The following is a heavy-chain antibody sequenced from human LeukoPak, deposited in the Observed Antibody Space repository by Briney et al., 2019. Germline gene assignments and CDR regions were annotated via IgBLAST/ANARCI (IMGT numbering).Heavy chain of an antibody. J-gene: IGHJ4*02. D-gene: IGHD5-12*01. V-gene: IGHV1-2*02. CDR1: GYTFTGYY. CDR2: INPNSGGT. Sequence: GASVKVSCQASGYTFTGYYMHWVRQAPGQGLEWMGWINPNSGGTNYAQKFQGRVTMTRDTSISTAYMELSRLRSDDTAVYYCARAGFREWLRKPFGYWGQGTLITVSS. CDR3: ARAGFREWLRKPFGY.